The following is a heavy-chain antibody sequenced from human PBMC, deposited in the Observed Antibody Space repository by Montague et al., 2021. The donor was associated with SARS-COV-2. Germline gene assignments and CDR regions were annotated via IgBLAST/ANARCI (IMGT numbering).Heavy chain of an antibody. J-gene: IGHJ4*02. CDR1: GGSFGDDH. V-gene: IGHV4-34*01. CDR3: ARGHLSVSMFVAVFTSASYYFDY. Sequence: SETLSLTCGVYGGSFGDDHWSWIRQPPGKGLEWIGDIKQSGSTNYNPSLKSRVTISVDTSKNQFSLKLTSVTAADTAVYFCARGHLSVSMFVAVFTSASYYFDYWGQGAQVTVSS. D-gene: IGHD3-22*01. CDR2: IKQSGST.